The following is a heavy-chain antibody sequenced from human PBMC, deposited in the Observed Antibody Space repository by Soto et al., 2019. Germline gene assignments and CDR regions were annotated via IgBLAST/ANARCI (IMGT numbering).Heavy chain of an antibody. V-gene: IGHV3-11*01. J-gene: IGHJ3*02. D-gene: IGHD1-7*01. CDR3: ARDRVYNWNYRGLDAFDI. CDR2: ISSSGSSI. Sequence: QVQLVESGGGLVKPGGSLRLSCAASGFTFSDYYMSWIRQAPGKGLEWVSYISSSGSSIYYADSVKGRFTISRDNAKNSLYLQMNSLRAEDTAVYYCARDRVYNWNYRGLDAFDIWGQGTMVTVSS. CDR1: GFTFSDYY.